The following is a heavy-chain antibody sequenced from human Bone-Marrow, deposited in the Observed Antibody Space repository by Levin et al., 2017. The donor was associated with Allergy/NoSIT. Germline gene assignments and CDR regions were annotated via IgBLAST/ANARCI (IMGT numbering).Heavy chain of an antibody. CDR1: GYRVTELH. CDR3: ASGENMPY. CDR2: FDPDDGEK. J-gene: IGHJ1*01. V-gene: IGHV1-24*01. D-gene: IGHD2-2*01. Sequence: GESLKISCRISGYRVTELHIHWVRQAPGKGLEWMGSFDPDDGEKIFVDHLQGRVTMTEDTSTNTAYMELVYLTSEDTALYYCASGENMPYWGQGTQVTVSS.